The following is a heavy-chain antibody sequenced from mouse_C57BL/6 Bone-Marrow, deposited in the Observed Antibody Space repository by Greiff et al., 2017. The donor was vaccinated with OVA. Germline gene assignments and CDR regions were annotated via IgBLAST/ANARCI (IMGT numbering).Heavy chain of an antibody. Sequence: EVKVVESGGGLVQPGGSLSLSCAASGFTFTDYYMSWVRQPPGKALEWLGFIRNKANGYTTEYSASVKGRFTISRDKSQSILYLQMNALRAEDSATYDCERYPNYYGSSYEDWYIDVWGTGTTVTVSS. D-gene: IGHD1-1*01. V-gene: IGHV7-3*01. CDR2: IRNKANGYTT. CDR1: GFTFTDYY. CDR3: ERYPNYYGSSYEDWYIDV. J-gene: IGHJ1*03.